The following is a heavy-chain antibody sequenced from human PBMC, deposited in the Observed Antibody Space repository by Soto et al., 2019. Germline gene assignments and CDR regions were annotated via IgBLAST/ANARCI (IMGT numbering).Heavy chain of an antibody. D-gene: IGHD2-2*01. Sequence: PSETLSLTCTVSGGSISSYYWTWIRQPPGKGLEWIGYIYYSGSTKYNPSLKSRVTISVDTSKNQFSLKLSSVTAADTAVYYCARVGCSSTSCYAWDNCIHLWGQGILVTVSS. CDR2: IYYSGST. V-gene: IGHV4-59*01. CDR1: GGSISSYY. J-gene: IGHJ5*02. CDR3: ARVGCSSTSCYAWDNCIHL.